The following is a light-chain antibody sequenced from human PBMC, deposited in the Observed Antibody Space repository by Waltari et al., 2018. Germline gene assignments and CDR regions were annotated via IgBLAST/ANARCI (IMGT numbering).Light chain of an antibody. V-gene: IGKV3-11*01. CDR2: DAS. CDR3: QQRINWPLT. CDR1: QSVSSY. Sequence: EIVLTQSPVTLSLSPGERAILSCRASQSVSSYLTWYQQKPGQAPRLLIYDASNRATGTPARFSGSGSGTDFTLTISSLEPEDFAVYYCQQRINWPLTFGGGTNVEIK. J-gene: IGKJ4*01.